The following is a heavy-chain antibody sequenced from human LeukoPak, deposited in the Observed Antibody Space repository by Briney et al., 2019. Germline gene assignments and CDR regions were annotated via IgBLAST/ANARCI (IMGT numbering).Heavy chain of an antibody. D-gene: IGHD5-18*01. CDR3: ARDHYGYPYYFDY. V-gene: IGHV3-21*01. Sequence: GGSLRLSCAASGFTFSSYSMNWVRQAPGKGLEWVSSISSSSSYIYYADSVKGRFTISRDNAKNSLYLQMNSLRAEDTAVYYCARDHYGYPYYFDYWGQGTLVTVSS. CDR1: GFTFSSYS. CDR2: ISSSSSYI. J-gene: IGHJ4*02.